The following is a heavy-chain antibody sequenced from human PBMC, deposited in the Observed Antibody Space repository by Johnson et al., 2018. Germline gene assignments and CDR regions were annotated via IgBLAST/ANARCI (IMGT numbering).Heavy chain of an antibody. J-gene: IGHJ6*02. D-gene: IGHD4-11*01. Sequence: QVQLVQSGAEVKKPGSSVKVSCKASGGTFSSYAISWVRQAPGQGLEWMGGIIPIFGTANYAQKFQGRVTITSDESPSTAYMELSSMRSEDTAVYYCASYSIDKRAYYYSYGMDVWGQGTTVTVSS. CDR1: GGTFSSYA. CDR3: ASYSIDKRAYYYSYGMDV. V-gene: IGHV1-69*01. CDR2: IIPIFGTA.